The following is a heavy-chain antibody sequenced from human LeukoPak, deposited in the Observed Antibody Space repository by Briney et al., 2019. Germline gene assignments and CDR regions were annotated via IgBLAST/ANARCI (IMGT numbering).Heavy chain of an antibody. Sequence: GASVKVSCKASGGTFSSYAISWVRQAPGQGLEWMGRIIPILGIANYAQKFQGRVTITADKSTSTAYMELSSLRSEDTAVYYCARDQGDMVRGVIENDYWGQGTLVTVSS. V-gene: IGHV1-69*04. CDR1: GGTFSSYA. D-gene: IGHD3-10*01. J-gene: IGHJ4*02. CDR3: ARDQGDMVRGVIENDY. CDR2: IIPILGIA.